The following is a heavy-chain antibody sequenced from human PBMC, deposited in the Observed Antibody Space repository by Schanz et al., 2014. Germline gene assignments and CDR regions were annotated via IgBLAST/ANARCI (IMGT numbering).Heavy chain of an antibody. J-gene: IGHJ6*02. CDR2: IMPLRGIG. V-gene: IGHV1-69*02. D-gene: IGHD6-19*01. CDR1: GDTFSKYN. CDR3: TRLRRADPNGFDV. Sequence: QVQLVQSGPEVKKSGSSVKVSCQAFGDTFSKYNIMWVRQVPGQGLEWLGRIMPLRGIGNNAWKFQDRLTITADKSMNITYMELSSLGTEDTAVYYCTRLRRADPNGFDVWGRGTTVTVS.